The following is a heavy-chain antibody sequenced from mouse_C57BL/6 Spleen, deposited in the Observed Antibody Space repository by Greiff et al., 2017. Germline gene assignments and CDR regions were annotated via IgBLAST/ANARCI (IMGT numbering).Heavy chain of an antibody. Sequence: QVQLQQPGAELVKPGASVKLSCKASGYTFTSYWMHWVKQRPGQGLEWIGMIHPNSGSTNYNEKFNSKATLTVDKSSSTAYMQRSSLTSEDSAVYYCARSSNSFAYWGQGTLVTVSA. V-gene: IGHV1-64*01. D-gene: IGHD2-5*01. CDR2: IHPNSGST. CDR3: ARSSNSFAY. J-gene: IGHJ3*01. CDR1: GYTFTSYW.